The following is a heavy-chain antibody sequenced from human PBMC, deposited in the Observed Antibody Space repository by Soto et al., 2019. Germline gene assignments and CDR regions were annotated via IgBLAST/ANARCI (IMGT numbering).Heavy chain of an antibody. CDR2: IYYSGST. Sequence: LETLSLTCTVSGGSIISYYWSWIRQPPGKGLEWIGYIYYSGSTNYNPSLKSRVTISVDTSKNQFSLKLSSVTAADTAVYYCARRGEWEPYFDYWGQGTLVTVSS. CDR1: GGSIISYY. J-gene: IGHJ4*02. D-gene: IGHD1-26*01. CDR3: ARRGEWEPYFDY. V-gene: IGHV4-59*08.